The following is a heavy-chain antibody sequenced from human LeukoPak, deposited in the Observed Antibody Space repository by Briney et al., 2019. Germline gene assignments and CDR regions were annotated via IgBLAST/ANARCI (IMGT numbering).Heavy chain of an antibody. D-gene: IGHD6-13*01. J-gene: IGHJ4*02. CDR2: INQDGSEK. CDR1: GFTSSIYW. CDR3: ARAATAGTVDY. Sequence: PGGSLRLSCAASGFTSSIYWMSWVRQAPGKGLEWVANINQDGSEKYYVDSVKGRFTISRDNAKNSLYLEMNSLRGEDTAVYYCARAATAGTVDYWGQGTLVTVSS. V-gene: IGHV3-7*05.